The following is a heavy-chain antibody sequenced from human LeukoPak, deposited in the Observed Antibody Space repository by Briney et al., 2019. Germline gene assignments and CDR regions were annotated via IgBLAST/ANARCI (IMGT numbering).Heavy chain of an antibody. CDR1: GYNFTSYW. J-gene: IGHJ3*02. Sequence: GESLKISCKGFGYNFTSYWIGWVRQMPGKGLEWMGIIYPGDSDTIYSPSFQGQVTISADKSNNTAYLQWSSLKASDTAMYYCARVYDSSGYYWYGFDIWGQGTMVTVSS. D-gene: IGHD3-22*01. V-gene: IGHV5-51*01. CDR2: IYPGDSDT. CDR3: ARVYDSSGYYWYGFDI.